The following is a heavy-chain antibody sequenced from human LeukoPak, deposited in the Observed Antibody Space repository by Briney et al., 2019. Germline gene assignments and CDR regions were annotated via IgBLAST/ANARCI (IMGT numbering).Heavy chain of an antibody. CDR2: INHSGST. Sequence: SETLSLTCAVYGGSFSGYYWSWIRQPPGKGLEWIGEINHSGSTNYNPSLKSRVTISVDTSKNQFSLKLSSVTAADTAVYYCARHEGYDYVWGSYRYAGFDYWGQGTLVTVSS. CDR3: ARHEGYDYVWGSYRYAGFDY. D-gene: IGHD3-16*02. J-gene: IGHJ4*02. CDR1: GGSFSGYY. V-gene: IGHV4-34*01.